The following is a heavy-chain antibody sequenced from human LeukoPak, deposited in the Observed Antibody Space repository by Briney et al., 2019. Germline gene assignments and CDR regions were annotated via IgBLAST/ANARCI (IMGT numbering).Heavy chain of an antibody. CDR1: GYTFTYRY. Sequence: SVKVSCKASGYTFTYRYLHWVRPAPGQALEWMGWITPFNGNTNYAQKFQDRVTITRDRSMSTAYMELSSLRSEDTAMYYCASAPLAGRGSGSLDYWGQGTLVTVSS. V-gene: IGHV1-45*02. CDR2: ITPFNGNT. D-gene: IGHD2-15*01. J-gene: IGHJ4*02. CDR3: ASAPLAGRGSGSLDY.